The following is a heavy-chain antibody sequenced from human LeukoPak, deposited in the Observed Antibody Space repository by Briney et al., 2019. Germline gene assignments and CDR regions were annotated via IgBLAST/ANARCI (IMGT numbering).Heavy chain of an antibody. V-gene: IGHV3-74*01. Sequence: PGGSLRLSCAASGFTLSSYWMYWVRQAPGKGLVWVSRISFDESNINYADSVKGRFTISRDNAKNSLYLQMNSLRAEDTAVYYCASLDGAWGQGTLVTVSS. J-gene: IGHJ4*02. CDR1: GFTLSSYW. D-gene: IGHD3-10*01. CDR2: ISFDESNI. CDR3: ASLDGA.